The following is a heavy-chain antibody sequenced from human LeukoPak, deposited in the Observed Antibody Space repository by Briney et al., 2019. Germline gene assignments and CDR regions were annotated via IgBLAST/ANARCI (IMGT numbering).Heavy chain of an antibody. V-gene: IGHV3-43*02. CDR2: ISWDSHST. CDR1: GFTFDDYA. Sequence: PGGSLRLSCAASGFTFDDYAMHWVRQAPGKGLEWVSLISWDSHSTFYADSVKGRFTISRDNSKNSLYLQMNSLRNDDTALYYCARDTEGYIYGYYYYGMDVWGQGTTVTVSS. CDR3: ARDTEGYIYGYYYYGMDV. J-gene: IGHJ6*02. D-gene: IGHD5-18*01.